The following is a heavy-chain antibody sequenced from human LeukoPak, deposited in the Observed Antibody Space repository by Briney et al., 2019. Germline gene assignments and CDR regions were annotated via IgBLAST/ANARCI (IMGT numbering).Heavy chain of an antibody. J-gene: IGHJ6*02. D-gene: IGHD3-16*02. V-gene: IGHV4-30-4*01. Sequence: PSQTLSLTCTVSGGSISSGDYYWSWIRQSPGKGLEWIGYIYYSGSTYYNPSLKSRVTIPVDTSKNQFSLKLSSVTAADTAVYYCARGPSPWDYVWGSYRPNYGMDVWGQGTTVTVSS. CDR1: GGSISSGDYY. CDR3: ARGPSPWDYVWGSYRPNYGMDV. CDR2: IYYSGST.